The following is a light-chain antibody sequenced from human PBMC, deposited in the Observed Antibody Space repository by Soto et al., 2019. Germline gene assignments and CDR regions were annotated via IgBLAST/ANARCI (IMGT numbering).Light chain of an antibody. CDR1: QSTSSY. CDR3: QQFAISTT. V-gene: IGKV1-5*03. CDR2: QAS. Sequence: DIQMTQSPSTLSASVGDRVTITCRASQSTSSYLAWYQQKPGKAPKLLIYQASSLENGVPSRFSGSGSGTEFSLTISSLQPDDFATYYCQQFAISTTFGQGTKVDI. J-gene: IGKJ1*01.